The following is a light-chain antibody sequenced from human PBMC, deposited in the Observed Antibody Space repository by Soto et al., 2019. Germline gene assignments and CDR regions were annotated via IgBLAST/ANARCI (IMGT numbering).Light chain of an antibody. CDR1: TGAVTSGHS. V-gene: IGLV7-46*01. CDR3: LLSYSGEVV. CDR2: ETS. Sequence: QAVVTQEPSLTVSPGGTVTLTCGSSTGAVTSGHSPYWFQQKPGQAPRTLIYETSNKHSWTPARFSGSLLGGKAALTLSGAQPEDEAEYHCLLSYSGEVVFSGGTKLTVL. J-gene: IGLJ2*01.